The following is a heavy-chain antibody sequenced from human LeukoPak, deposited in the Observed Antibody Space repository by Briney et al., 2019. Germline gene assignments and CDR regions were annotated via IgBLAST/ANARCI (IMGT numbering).Heavy chain of an antibody. CDR2: FYYTGST. J-gene: IGHJ4*02. CDR1: GGSISSSTYY. CDR3: ARLVRATDYFDY. D-gene: IGHD1-26*01. Sequence: SETLSLTCTVSGGSISSSTYYWGWIRQPPGKGLEWIGSFYYTGSTYYNPSLESRVTISVDTSKNQFSLKANSVTAADTAVFYCARLVRATDYFDYWGQGTLVTVSS. V-gene: IGHV4-39*01.